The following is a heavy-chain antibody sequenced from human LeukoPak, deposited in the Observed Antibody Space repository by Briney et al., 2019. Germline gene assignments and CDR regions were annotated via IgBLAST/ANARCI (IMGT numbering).Heavy chain of an antibody. CDR2: INPSGGST. CDR3: ARDTIVGATAFDI. V-gene: IGHV1-46*01. D-gene: IGHD1-26*01. Sequence: ASVKVSCKASGYTFTGYYMHWVRQAPGQGLEWMGIINPSGGSTSYAQKFQGRVTMTRDTSTSTVYMELSSLRSEDTAVYYCARDTIVGATAFDIWGQGTMVTVSS. CDR1: GYTFTGYY. J-gene: IGHJ3*02.